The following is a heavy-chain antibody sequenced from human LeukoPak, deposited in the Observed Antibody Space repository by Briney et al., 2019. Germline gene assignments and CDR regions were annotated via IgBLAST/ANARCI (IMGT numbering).Heavy chain of an antibody. Sequence: PSETLPLTCAVYGGSFSGYYWSWIRQPPGKGLEWIGEINHSGSTNYNPSLKSRVTISVDTSKNQFSLKLSSVTAADTAVYYCASGTFGYNWFDPWGQGTPVTASS. V-gene: IGHV4-34*01. J-gene: IGHJ5*02. CDR3: ASGTFGYNWFDP. CDR1: GGSFSGYY. D-gene: IGHD3-16*01. CDR2: INHSGST.